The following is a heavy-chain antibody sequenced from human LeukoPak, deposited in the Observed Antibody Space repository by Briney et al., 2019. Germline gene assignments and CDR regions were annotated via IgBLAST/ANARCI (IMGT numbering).Heavy chain of an antibody. CDR2: IYTSGST. Sequence: SETLSLTCTVSGVSISPYYWSWIRQPAGKGLEWIGRIYTSGSTNYNPSLKSRVTMSMDTSKNQFSLKLSSVTAADTAVYFCAREVIEAAGADAFDIWGQGTMVTVSS. J-gene: IGHJ3*02. D-gene: IGHD6-13*01. V-gene: IGHV4-4*07. CDR1: GVSISPYY. CDR3: AREVIEAAGADAFDI.